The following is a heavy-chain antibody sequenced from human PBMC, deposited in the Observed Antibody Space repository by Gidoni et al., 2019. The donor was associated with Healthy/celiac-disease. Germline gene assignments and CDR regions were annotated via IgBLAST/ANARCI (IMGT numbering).Heavy chain of an antibody. D-gene: IGHD6-13*01. CDR2: ISYDGSNK. CDR3: ASEAAAGSDY. CDR1: GFPFSSYA. V-gene: IGHV3-30-3*01. J-gene: IGHJ4*02. Sequence: QVQLVESGGGVVQPGRSLRLSCAASGFPFSSYAMHWVRQAPGKGLEWVAVISYDGSNKYYADSVKGRFTISRDNSKNTLYLQMNSLRAEDTAVYYCASEAAAGSDYWGQGTLVTVSS.